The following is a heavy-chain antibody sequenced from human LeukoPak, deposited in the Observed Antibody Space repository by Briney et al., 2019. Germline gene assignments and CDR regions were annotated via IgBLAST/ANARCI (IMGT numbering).Heavy chain of an antibody. J-gene: IGHJ6*03. CDR2: IHTGSSPT. D-gene: IGHD3-10*01. Sequence: QPGGSLRLSCEGSGFTFSSYEMNWVRQAPGKGLEGGSYIHTGSSPTSYADSVKGRVTISRDNAKNSLYLQMNSLRAEDTAVYYCARVRSYFYYYYMDVWGKGTMVTVSS. V-gene: IGHV3-48*03. CDR1: GFTFSSYE. CDR3: ARVRSYFYYYYMDV.